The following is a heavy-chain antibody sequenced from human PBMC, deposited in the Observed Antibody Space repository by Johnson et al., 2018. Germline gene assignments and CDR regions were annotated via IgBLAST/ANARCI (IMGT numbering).Heavy chain of an antibody. V-gene: IGHV3-48*01. D-gene: IGHD6-19*01. CDR2: IRASGRET. CDR1: GFTFTNFN. J-gene: IGHJ4*02. CDR3: AKGGVEQWLLPYY. Sequence: VQLQESGGGLVQPGGSLRLSCAASGFTFTNFNMNWVRQVPGKGLQWVGYIRASGRETYYADYVKGRFPISRDNSKNTLYLQMNSLRAEDTAFYYRAKGGVEQWLLPYYWGQGTLVTVSS.